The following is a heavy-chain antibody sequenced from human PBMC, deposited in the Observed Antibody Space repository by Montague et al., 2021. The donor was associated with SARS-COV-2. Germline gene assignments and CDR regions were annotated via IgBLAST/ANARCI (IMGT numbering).Heavy chain of an antibody. CDR2: VYYSGTT. CDR3: ARLVVSMAAAVTSYYGMDV. Sequence: SETLSLTCTVSGGSTRSNSYYWGWIRQPPGKGLEWIGSVYYSGTTYYNASLKSRLTISVDTSKNQFSLKLYSVTAADTADYFCARLVVSMAAAVTSYYGMDVWGQGTTVTVSS. J-gene: IGHJ6*02. V-gene: IGHV4-39*01. CDR1: GGSTRSNSYY. D-gene: IGHD6-13*01.